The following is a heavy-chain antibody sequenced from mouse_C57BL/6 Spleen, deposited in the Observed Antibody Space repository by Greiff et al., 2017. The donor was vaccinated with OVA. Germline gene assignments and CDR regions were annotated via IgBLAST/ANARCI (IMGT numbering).Heavy chain of an antibody. J-gene: IGHJ1*03. D-gene: IGHD4-1*01. CDR2: IDPSDSET. CDR3: ARLGQGYFDV. CDR1: GYTFTSYW. Sequence: QVQLQQPGAELVRPGSSVKLSCKASGYTFTSYWMHWVKQRPIQGLEWIGNIDPSDSETHYNQKFKDKATLTVDKSSSTAYMQLSSLPSEDSAVYYCARLGQGYFDVWGTGTTVTVSS. V-gene: IGHV1-52*01.